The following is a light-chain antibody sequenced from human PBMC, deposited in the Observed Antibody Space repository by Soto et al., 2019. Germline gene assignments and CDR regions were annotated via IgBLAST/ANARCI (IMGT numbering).Light chain of an antibody. CDR3: CSYAGSYTWV. CDR2: DVT. J-gene: IGLJ3*02. CDR1: SSDVSGYNY. Sequence: QSALTQPRSVSGSPGQSVTISCTGTSSDVSGYNYVSWYQQHPGKAPKVMLYDVTKRPSGVPDRFSGSKSGNTASLTISGLQAEDEDDYYCCSYAGSYTWVFGGGTKVTVL. V-gene: IGLV2-11*01.